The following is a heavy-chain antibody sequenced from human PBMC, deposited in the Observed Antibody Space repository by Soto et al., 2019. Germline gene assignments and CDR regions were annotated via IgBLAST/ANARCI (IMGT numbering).Heavy chain of an antibody. CDR3: ASSLLVGYGLEGESD. CDR2: ISAYNGNT. V-gene: IGHV1-18*01. Sequence: QVQLVQSGAEVKKPGASVKVSCKASGYTFTSYGIIWVRQAPGQGLEWMGRISAYNGNTNYAQKLQGRVTMTTDTSTSTAYMELRGLRSDDTAVYYCASSLLVGYGLEGESDWGQGTLVTVSS. CDR1: GYTFTSYG. J-gene: IGHJ4*02. D-gene: IGHD5-18*01.